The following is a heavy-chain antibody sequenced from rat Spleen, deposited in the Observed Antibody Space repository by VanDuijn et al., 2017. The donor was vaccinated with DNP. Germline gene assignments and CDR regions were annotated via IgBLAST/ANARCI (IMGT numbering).Heavy chain of an antibody. CDR1: GFTFSDSF. Sequence: EVQLVESGGGLVQPGRSLKLSCVASGFTFSDSFVAWVRQGPKKGLEWVASLSYDGSATYYGDSVKGRFTISRDNAKSTLFLQMNSLRSEDTATYYCAGNYFDGSFYYPFAYWGQGTLVTVSS. J-gene: IGHJ3*01. D-gene: IGHD1-12*02. V-gene: IGHV5-22*01. CDR3: AGNYFDGSFYYPFAY. CDR2: LSYDGSAT.